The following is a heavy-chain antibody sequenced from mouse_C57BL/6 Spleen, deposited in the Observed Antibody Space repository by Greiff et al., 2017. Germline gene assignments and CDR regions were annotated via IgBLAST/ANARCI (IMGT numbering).Heavy chain of an antibody. CDR3: ARDRDGNYWYFDV. J-gene: IGHJ1*03. CDR2: INPNNGGT. CDR1: GYTFTDYN. D-gene: IGHD2-1*01. Sequence: EVQLQQSGPELVKPGASVKIPCKASGYTFTDYNMDWVKQSHGKSLEWIGDINPNNGGTIYNQKFKGKATLTVDKSASTAYMELRSLTSEDTAVYDCARDRDGNYWYFDVWGTGTTVTVSS. V-gene: IGHV1-18*01.